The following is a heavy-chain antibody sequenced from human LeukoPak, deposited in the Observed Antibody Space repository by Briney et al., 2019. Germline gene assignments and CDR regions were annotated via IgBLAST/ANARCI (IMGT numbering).Heavy chain of an antibody. CDR2: ISGSGAST. D-gene: IGHD2-15*01. CDR1: GFTFSSSA. V-gene: IGHV3-23*01. J-gene: IGHJ4*02. Sequence: GGSLRLSCAASGFTFSSSAMSWVRQAPGKGLEWVSTISGSGASTYYADSVKGRFTISRDNSKNTLYLQMNSLRAEDTAVYYCTKRPYELLYFDYWGQGTLVTVSS. CDR3: TKRPYELLYFDY.